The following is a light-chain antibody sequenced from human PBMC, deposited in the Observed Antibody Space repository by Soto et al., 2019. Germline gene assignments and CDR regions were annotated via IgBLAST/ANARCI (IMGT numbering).Light chain of an antibody. CDR1: QGIRND. Sequence: DIQMTQSPSSLSASVGDRVTITCRASQGIRNDLAWYQQKPGTAPQRLIYSAASLQSGVPSRFSGSGSGTEFTLTNSSLQPEDFATYYCVQHNSYPWTFGQGTKVEIK. CDR3: VQHNSYPWT. V-gene: IGKV1-17*01. CDR2: SAA. J-gene: IGKJ1*01.